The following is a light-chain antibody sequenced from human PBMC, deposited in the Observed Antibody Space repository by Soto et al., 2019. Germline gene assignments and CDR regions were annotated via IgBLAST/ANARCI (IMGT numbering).Light chain of an antibody. CDR2: SAS. CDR1: QAISSNC. V-gene: IGKV3-20*01. Sequence: EIALTQSPDTLSLYPGARATLSCSASQAISSNCLVWYQVKSGRAPRVLIHSASIRATDIPDRFSGGGSGTDFSLTISRLQREDFAVYYCQQCGSPPFTFGPGTKVDIK. J-gene: IGKJ3*01. CDR3: QQCGSPPFT.